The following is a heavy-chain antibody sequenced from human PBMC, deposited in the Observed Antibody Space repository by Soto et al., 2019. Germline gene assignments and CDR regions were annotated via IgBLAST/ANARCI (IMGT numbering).Heavy chain of an antibody. D-gene: IGHD1-26*01. J-gene: IGHJ2*01. CDR2: IYYGGGT. V-gene: IGHV4-31*03. CDR3: PDLHSFPTRRSSDL. Sequence: PSETLSHTCTVSGGSISSGGYYWTWIRQHPGKGLEWIGYIYYGGGTYYNPSLKGRVTISVDTSKNQFSLKLSSVTAAVSGYYDHPDLHSFPTRRSSDL. CDR1: GGSISSGGYY.